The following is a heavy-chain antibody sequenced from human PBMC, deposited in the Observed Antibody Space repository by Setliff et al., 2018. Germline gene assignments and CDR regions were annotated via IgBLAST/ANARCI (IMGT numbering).Heavy chain of an antibody. CDR2: ILSSGGT. CDR3: AREPTHTGYYYLDV. V-gene: IGHV4-61*09. D-gene: IGHD2-15*01. J-gene: IGHJ6*03. Sequence: SGASISSGSNYWSWIRQPAGKGVEWIGHILSSGGTNYNPSLKNRVSISLDTSKNQFSLNLNSVTAADTAVYYCAREPTHTGYYYLDVWGKGTTVTVSS. CDR1: GASISSGSNY.